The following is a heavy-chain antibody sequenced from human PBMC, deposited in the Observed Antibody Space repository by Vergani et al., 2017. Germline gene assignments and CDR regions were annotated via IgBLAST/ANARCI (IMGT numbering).Heavy chain of an antibody. J-gene: IGHJ6*03. CDR1: GFTFSSYW. CDR3: ARNDGYCSSXSCYTVGYYYYMDV. D-gene: IGHD2-2*02. CDR2: IKQDGSEK. Sequence: EVQLVESGGGLVQPGGSLRLSCAASGFTFSSYWMSWVRQAPGKGLEWVANIKQDGSEKYYVDSVKGRFTISRDNAKNSLYLQMNSLRAEDTAVYYCARNDGYCSSXSCYTVGYYYYMDVWGKGTTVTVSS. V-gene: IGHV3-7*01.